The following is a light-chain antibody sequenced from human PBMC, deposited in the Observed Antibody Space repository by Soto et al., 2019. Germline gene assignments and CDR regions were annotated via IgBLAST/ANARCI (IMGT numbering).Light chain of an antibody. Sequence: QSGLTQPPSVSAAPGQKVSISCSGSSSNIANNYVSWFQQLPGTAPKLLIYDNDKRPSGIPDRFSGSKSGTSATLGITGLQTGDEADYYCGTWDSSLSAGVFGGGTKLTVL. V-gene: IGLV1-51*01. CDR1: SSNIANNY. J-gene: IGLJ2*01. CDR3: GTWDSSLSAGV. CDR2: DND.